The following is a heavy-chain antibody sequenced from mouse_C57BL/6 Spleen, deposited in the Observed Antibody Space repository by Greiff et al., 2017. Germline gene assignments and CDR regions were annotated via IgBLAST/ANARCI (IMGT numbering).Heavy chain of an antibody. D-gene: IGHD1-1*01. CDR1: GYTFTSYW. CDR2: IDPSDSET. Sequence: VQLQQPGAELVRPGSSVKLSCKASGYTFTSYWMHWVKQRPIQGLEWIGNIDPSDSETHYNQKFKDKATLTVDKSSSTAYMQLSSLTSEDSAVYYCARAPYGRGYLDYWGQGTTLTVSS. J-gene: IGHJ2*01. CDR3: ARAPYGRGYLDY. V-gene: IGHV1-52*01.